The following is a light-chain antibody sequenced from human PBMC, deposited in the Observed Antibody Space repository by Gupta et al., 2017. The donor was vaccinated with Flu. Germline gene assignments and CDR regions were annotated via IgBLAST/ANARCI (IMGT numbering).Light chain of an antibody. V-gene: IGKV1-5*03. J-gene: IGKJ1*01. Sequence: DIQMTQSPSTLSASLGARVTITCRASQNIDAWLAWYQQRPGKAPSLLIYKASTLQSGVPSRFSGSGSGTEFTHAISSLQPDDLATYYCQQYNNYPWTFGHGTKV. CDR1: QNIDAW. CDR3: QQYNNYPWT. CDR2: KAS.